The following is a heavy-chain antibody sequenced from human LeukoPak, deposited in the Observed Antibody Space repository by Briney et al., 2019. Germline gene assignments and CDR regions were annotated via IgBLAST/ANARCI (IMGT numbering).Heavy chain of an antibody. CDR3: ARETAAGNGEIDY. D-gene: IGHD6-13*01. CDR1: GFTYSSYS. Sequence: PGGSLRLSCAVSGFTYSSYSMKWVRQAPGKALEWVSSISSSSSYIYYADSVKGRFTISRDNAKNSLYLQMNSLRAEDTAVYYCARETAAGNGEIDYWGQGTLVTVSS. CDR2: ISSSSSYI. V-gene: IGHV3-21*01. J-gene: IGHJ4*02.